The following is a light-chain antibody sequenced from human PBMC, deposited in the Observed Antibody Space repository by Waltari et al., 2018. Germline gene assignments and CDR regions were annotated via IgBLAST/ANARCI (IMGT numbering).Light chain of an antibody. J-gene: IGLJ1*01. Sequence: QSALTQPRSVSGSPGQSVTISCTGTSSDVGGYDSVSWYQQHPGKAPKLIIYVVNKRPSGVPDPFSGSKSGNTASLTISGLQAEDEADYYCVSYVPTSLYVFGTGTKVTVL. CDR3: VSYVPTSLYV. V-gene: IGLV2-11*01. CDR2: VVN. CDR1: SSDVGGYDS.